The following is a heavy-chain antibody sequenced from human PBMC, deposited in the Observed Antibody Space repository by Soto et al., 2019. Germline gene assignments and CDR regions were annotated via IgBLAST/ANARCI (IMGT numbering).Heavy chain of an antibody. CDR2: IRSKANSYAT. CDR1: GFTFSGSA. CDR3: TTTPANTLTPPDAFDI. Sequence: VQLVESGGGLVQPGGSLKLSCAASGFTFSGSAMHWVRQASGKGLEWVGRIRSKANSYATAYAASVKGRFTISRDDSKITAYLQMNSLKTEDTAVYYCTTTPANTLTPPDAFDIWGQGTMVTVSS. V-gene: IGHV3-73*01. J-gene: IGHJ3*02. D-gene: IGHD3-16*01.